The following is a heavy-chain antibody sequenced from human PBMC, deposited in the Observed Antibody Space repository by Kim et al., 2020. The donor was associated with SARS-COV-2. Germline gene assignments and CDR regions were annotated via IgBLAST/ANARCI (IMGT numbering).Heavy chain of an antibody. J-gene: IGHJ4*02. Sequence: NVDSLKGRFTMSRDNAKNSLHLQMSSLRTEDTAIYYCAALDTVQVPGGIWGQGTLVTVSS. CDR3: AALDTVQVPGGI. D-gene: IGHD3-10*01. V-gene: IGHV3-7*01.